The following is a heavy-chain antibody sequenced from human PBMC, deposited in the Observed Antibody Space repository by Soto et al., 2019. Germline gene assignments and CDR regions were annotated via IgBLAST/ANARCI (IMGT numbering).Heavy chain of an antibody. CDR3: ARAPVGLRVVVVSTYFDY. V-gene: IGHV1-46*01. Sequence: QVQLVQSGAEVQKPGASVKVSCKASGYTFTSYYMHWVRQAPGQGLEWMGIINPCGGSASYAQKFQGRVTLTRDTATSTVYMELSSRRYEATAVYCCARAPVGLRVVVVSTYFDYWGQGTLVTVS. CDR1: GYTFTSYY. D-gene: IGHD3-22*01. J-gene: IGHJ4*02. CDR2: INPCGGSA.